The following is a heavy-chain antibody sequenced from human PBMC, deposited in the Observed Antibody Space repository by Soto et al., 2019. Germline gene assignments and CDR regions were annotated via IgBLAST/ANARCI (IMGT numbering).Heavy chain of an antibody. V-gene: IGHV3-30-3*01. D-gene: IGHD5-12*01. Sequence: GGSLRLFCAASGFTFSSYAMHWVRQAPGKGLEWVAVISYDGSNKYYADSVKGRFTISRDNSKNTLYLQMNSLRAEDTAVYYCARDLTVEMATIYYYYYGMDVWGQGTTVTVSS. CDR3: ARDLTVEMATIYYYYYGMDV. CDR1: GFTFSSYA. CDR2: ISYDGSNK. J-gene: IGHJ6*02.